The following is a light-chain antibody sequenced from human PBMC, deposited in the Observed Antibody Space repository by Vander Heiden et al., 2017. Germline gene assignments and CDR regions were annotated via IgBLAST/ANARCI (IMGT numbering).Light chain of an antibody. J-gene: IGLJ2*01. V-gene: IGLV3-21*02. CDR2: DNR. CDR1: NIGSKS. CDR3: QVWDSDNDHVI. Sequence: YVLTQSPPVSVAPGQTATIPCGGTNIGSKSVQWYQQKPGQAPVLVVYDNRDRPSGIPERFSGSNSGTTATLSISRVEAGDEADYYCQVWDSDNDHVIFGGGTKLTVL.